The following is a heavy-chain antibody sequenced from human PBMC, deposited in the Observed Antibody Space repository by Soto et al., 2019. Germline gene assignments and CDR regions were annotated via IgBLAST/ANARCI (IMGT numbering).Heavy chain of an antibody. CDR1: AGSISSGGYY. CDR2: IYYSGST. Sequence: PSESLSLTGILSAGSISSGGYYWSWLPQHPGKGLEWIGYIYYSGSTYYNPSLKIRVTISLDTSKNQFSLKVSSVTAADTAVYYCARDCLHYDDSSGYYSVGVDYWGQGTLVSVSS. CDR3: ARDCLHYDDSSGYYSVGVDY. V-gene: IGHV4-31*03. J-gene: IGHJ4*02. D-gene: IGHD3-22*01.